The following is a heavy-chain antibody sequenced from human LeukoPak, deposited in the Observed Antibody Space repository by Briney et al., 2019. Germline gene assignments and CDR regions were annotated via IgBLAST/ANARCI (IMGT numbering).Heavy chain of an antibody. CDR3: VRPYCSSPNCYMGYYYGLDV. CDR1: GFTFSVYA. CDR2: ISYDGIEK. J-gene: IGHJ6*02. Sequence: GGSLRLSCGASGFTFSVYAIHWVRQAPGKGLEWVAVISYDGIEKSYADSVKGRFTISRDNSKNTLYLQLNSLRFEDTAIYYCVRPYCSSPNCYMGYYYGLDVWGQGTTVTVSS. D-gene: IGHD2-2*02. V-gene: IGHV3-30-3*01.